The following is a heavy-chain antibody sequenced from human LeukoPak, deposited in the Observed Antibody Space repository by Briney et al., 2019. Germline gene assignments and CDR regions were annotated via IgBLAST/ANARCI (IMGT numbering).Heavy chain of an antibody. J-gene: IGHJ5*02. V-gene: IGHV4-59*01. D-gene: IGHD2-8*01. Sequence: PSETLSLTCTVSGGSISSYYWSWIRQPPGKGLEWIGYIYYSGSTNYNPSLKSRVTISVDTSKNQFSLKLSSVTAADTAVYYCARDPGYCTNGVCSNWFDPWGQGTLVTVSS. CDR2: IYYSGST. CDR1: GGSISSYY. CDR3: ARDPGYCTNGVCSNWFDP.